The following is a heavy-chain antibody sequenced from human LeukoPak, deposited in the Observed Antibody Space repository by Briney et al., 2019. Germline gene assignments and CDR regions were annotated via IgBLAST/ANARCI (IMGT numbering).Heavy chain of an antibody. CDR3: ARVSSGWYRYNWFDP. V-gene: IGHV4-59*01. J-gene: IGHJ5*02. CDR1: GGSISSYY. CDR2: IYYSGST. D-gene: IGHD6-19*01. Sequence: SETLSLTCTVSGGSISSYYWSWIRQPPGKGLEWLGYIYYSGSTNYNPSLKSRVTISVDTSKNQFSLKLSSVTAADTAVYYCARVSSGWYRYNWFDPWGQGTLVTVSS.